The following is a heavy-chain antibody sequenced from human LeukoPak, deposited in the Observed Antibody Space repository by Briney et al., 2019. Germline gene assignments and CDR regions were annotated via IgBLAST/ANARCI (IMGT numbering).Heavy chain of an antibody. J-gene: IGHJ5*02. CDR2: ISSDASIT. CDR3: AKEQYSGYDLPWFDP. CDR1: GLTFSTYW. Sequence: PGGSLRLSCAASGLTFSTYWMHWVRQDPGKGLVWVSRISSDASITSYADPVKGRFTISRDNSKNTLYLQMNSLRAEDTAVYYCAKEQYSGYDLPWFDPWGQGTLVTVSS. D-gene: IGHD5-12*01. V-gene: IGHV3-74*01.